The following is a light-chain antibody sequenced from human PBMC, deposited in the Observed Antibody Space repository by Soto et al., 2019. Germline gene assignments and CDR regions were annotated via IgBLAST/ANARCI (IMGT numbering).Light chain of an antibody. CDR3: MQRIEFPWT. Sequence: DIVMTQTPLSLPVTPGEPASISCRSSQSLLDRDDGNTYLDWYLQKPGQSPQLLIYTVSYRASGVPDRFSGSGSGTDFTLRISRVEADDVGVYYCMQRIEFPWTFDQGTKVEIK. J-gene: IGKJ1*01. CDR1: QSLLDRDDGNTY. V-gene: IGKV2-40*01. CDR2: TVS.